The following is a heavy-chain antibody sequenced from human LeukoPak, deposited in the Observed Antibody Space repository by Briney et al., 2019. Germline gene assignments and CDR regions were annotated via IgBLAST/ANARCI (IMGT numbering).Heavy chain of an antibody. CDR1: GFTFDEYA. Sequence: GGSLRLSCAASGFTFDEYAIHWVSQAPRNGLEWVSLISGDGVKTFYRHSVKGRFTISRDNSKNSLYLQMNSLRTEDTALYYCAKDLTSVYDAFNIWGQGTMVTVSS. J-gene: IGHJ3*02. CDR2: ISGDGVKT. CDR3: AKDLTSVYDAFNI. V-gene: IGHV3-43*02.